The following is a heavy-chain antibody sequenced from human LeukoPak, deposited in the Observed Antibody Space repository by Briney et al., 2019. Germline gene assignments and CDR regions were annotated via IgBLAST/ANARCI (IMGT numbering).Heavy chain of an antibody. D-gene: IGHD1-7*01. J-gene: IGHJ4*02. V-gene: IGHV3-30*02. CDR3: ARENYLAV. Sequence: GGSLRLSCAASGFKFNSYAMHWVRHTPGKGLEWVSFIRFDGSDKSYADSVKGRFTISRDNAKNTLYLQMNSLRAEDTAVYYCARENYLAVWGQGTLVTVSS. CDR1: GFKFNSYA. CDR2: IRFDGSDK.